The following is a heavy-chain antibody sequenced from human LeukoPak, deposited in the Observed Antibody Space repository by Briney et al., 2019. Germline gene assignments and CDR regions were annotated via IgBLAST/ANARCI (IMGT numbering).Heavy chain of an antibody. CDR1: GGSFSGYY. Sequence: SETLSLTCAVYGGSFSGYYWSWIRQPPGKGLEWIGEINHSGSTNYIPSLKSRVTISVDTSKNQFSLKLSSVTAADTAVYYCARVVPAAMSFDIWGQGTMVTVSS. V-gene: IGHV4-34*01. J-gene: IGHJ3*02. CDR2: INHSGST. CDR3: ARVVPAAMSFDI. D-gene: IGHD2-2*01.